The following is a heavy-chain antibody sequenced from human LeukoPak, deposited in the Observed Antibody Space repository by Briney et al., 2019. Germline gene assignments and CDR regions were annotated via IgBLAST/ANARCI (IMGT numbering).Heavy chain of an antibody. CDR1: GFTFSTCA. Sequence: GGSLRLSCAASGFTFSTCAMNWVRQAPGRGLEWVSGISGNGASTYYADSVKGRLTISRDNSKNTLYLQMNSLRAEDTAVYYCAKDLNTDFWSGYYGYFDYWGQGTLVTVSS. CDR3: AKDLNTDFWSGYYGYFDY. V-gene: IGHV3-23*01. D-gene: IGHD3-3*01. J-gene: IGHJ4*02. CDR2: ISGNGAST.